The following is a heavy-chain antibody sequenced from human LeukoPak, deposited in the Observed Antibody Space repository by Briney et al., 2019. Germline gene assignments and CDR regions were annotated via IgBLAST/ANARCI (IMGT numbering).Heavy chain of an antibody. D-gene: IGHD6-13*01. CDR3: ARTSKYSSSWLGPFDY. CDR2: IYPGDSDT. CDR1: GYSFTSYW. J-gene: IGHJ4*02. Sequence: GESLKISCKGSGYSFTSYWIGWVRQMPGKGLEWMGIIYPGDSDTRYSPSFQGQVTISADKFISTAYLQWSSLKASDTAMYYCARTSKYSSSWLGPFDYWGQGTLVTVSS. V-gene: IGHV5-51*01.